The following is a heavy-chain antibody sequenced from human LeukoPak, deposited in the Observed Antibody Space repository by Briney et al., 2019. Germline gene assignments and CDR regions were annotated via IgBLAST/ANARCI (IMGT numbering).Heavy chain of an antibody. V-gene: IGHV3-30*18. CDR2: ISHDGINT. CDR3: VKDQREAYRSGWSRDLDY. D-gene: IGHD6-19*01. J-gene: IGHJ4*02. CDR1: GFSFSNYA. Sequence: GGSLRLSCAASGFSFSNYAMHWVRQDSGRGLDWVAVISHDGINTYYADSVKGRFTISRDNSKNTLYLQVNSLRVEDTAVYYCVKDQREAYRSGWSRDLDYWGQGTLVTVSS.